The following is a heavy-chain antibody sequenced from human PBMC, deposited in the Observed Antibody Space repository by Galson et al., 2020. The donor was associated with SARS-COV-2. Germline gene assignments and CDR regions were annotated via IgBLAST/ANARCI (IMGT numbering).Heavy chain of an antibody. J-gene: IGHJ4*02. CDR1: GFTFSSYG. CDR3: AKGLEWELDY. V-gene: IGHV3-33*06. CDR2: IWYDGSNK. Sequence: GGSLRLSCAASGFTFSSYGMHWVRQAPAKGLEREAVIWYDGSNKYYADSVKGRVTISRDNSKNTLYLQMNSLRAEDTAVYYCAKGLEWELDYWGQGTLVTVSS. D-gene: IGHD1-26*01.